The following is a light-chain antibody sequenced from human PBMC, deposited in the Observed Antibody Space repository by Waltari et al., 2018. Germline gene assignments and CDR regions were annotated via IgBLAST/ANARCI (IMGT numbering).Light chain of an antibody. V-gene: IGLV1-40*01. CDR2: GNS. Sequence: QSVLTQPPSVSGAPGQRVTISCTGSSSNIGADYEVHWYQQLPGTAPKVLIYGNSNRPSGVPERCSGSKSGTSASLAITGLQAEDEAAYYCQSYDISLSGSVFGTGTKVTV. CDR3: QSYDISLSGSV. CDR1: SSNIGADYE. J-gene: IGLJ1*01.